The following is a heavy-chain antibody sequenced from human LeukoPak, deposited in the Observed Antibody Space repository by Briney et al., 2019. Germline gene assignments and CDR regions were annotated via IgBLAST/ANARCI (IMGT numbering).Heavy chain of an antibody. D-gene: IGHD3-22*01. J-gene: IGHJ4*02. Sequence: SETLSLTCTVSGYSINSAFYWGWIRVPPGKGLEWIGSVFHRGTTYYNPSLKSRVTISVDTYKNQFSLKLSSATAADTAVYYCARARQKCYDSSGYYLDYWGQGTLVTVSS. CDR1: GYSINSAFY. CDR2: VFHRGTT. V-gene: IGHV4-38-2*02. CDR3: ARARQKCYDSSGYYLDY.